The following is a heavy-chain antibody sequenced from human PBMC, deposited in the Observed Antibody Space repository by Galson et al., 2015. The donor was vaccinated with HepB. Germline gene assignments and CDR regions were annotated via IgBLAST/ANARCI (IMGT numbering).Heavy chain of an antibody. D-gene: IGHD2-21*02. Sequence: SLRLSCAASGFTFSNYAMSWVRQAPGKGLEWVSGISGSGGSTYYADSVKGRFTISRDNSKNKLYLQMHSLRAEDTAVYYCAKMDRAYCGGDCFPDYWGQGTLVSVSS. CDR3: AKMDRAYCGGDCFPDY. CDR2: ISGSGGST. CDR1: GFTFSNYA. V-gene: IGHV3-23*01. J-gene: IGHJ4*02.